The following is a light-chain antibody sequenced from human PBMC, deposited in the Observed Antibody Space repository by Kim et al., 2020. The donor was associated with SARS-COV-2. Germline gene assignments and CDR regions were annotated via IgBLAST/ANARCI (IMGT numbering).Light chain of an antibody. Sequence: SYELTQPPSLSVPPGQTARITCGGDNIGRKSVHWYQQKPGQAPVVVIYYDSDRPSGIPERFSGSNSGNTATLTISRVEAGDEADYYCQVWDSSSDHWVFG. CDR2: YDS. V-gene: IGLV3-21*04. J-gene: IGLJ3*02. CDR1: NIGRKS. CDR3: QVWDSSSDHWV.